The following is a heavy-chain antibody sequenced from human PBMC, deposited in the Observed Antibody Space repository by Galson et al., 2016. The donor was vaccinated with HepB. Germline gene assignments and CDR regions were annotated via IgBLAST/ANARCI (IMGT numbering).Heavy chain of an antibody. CDR2: VAHEGTVR. CDR3: ARDGGGTGGYYYYAMDV. D-gene: IGHD1-14*01. V-gene: IGHV3-30*03. Sequence: SLRLSCAASGFIFSNYGMHWVRQSAGKGPEWLAVVAHEGTVRYYRDSVRGRFTISRENAKNSLYLQMNSLRDEDTAVYYCARDGGGTGGYYYYAMDVWGQGTTVTVSS. CDR1: GFIFSNYG. J-gene: IGHJ6*02.